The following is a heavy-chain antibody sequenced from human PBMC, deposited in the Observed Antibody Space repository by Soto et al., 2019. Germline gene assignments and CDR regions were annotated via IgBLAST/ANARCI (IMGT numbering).Heavy chain of an antibody. D-gene: IGHD6-13*01. V-gene: IGHV4-39*01. J-gene: IGHJ4*02. CDR1: GGSISSSRYY. CDR2: IYYSGST. Sequence: QLQLQESGPGLVKPSETLSLTCTVSGGSISSSRYYWGWIRQPPGKGLEWIGSIYYSGSTYYNPSLKTRVTIAVDTSKNQFCLKLSSVTAADTAVYYCARRRSIAAAADHDYWGQGTLFTVSS. CDR3: ARRRSIAAAADHDY.